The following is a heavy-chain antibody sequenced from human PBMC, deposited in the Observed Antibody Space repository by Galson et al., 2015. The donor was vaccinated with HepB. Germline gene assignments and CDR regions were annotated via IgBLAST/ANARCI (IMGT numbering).Heavy chain of an antibody. CDR2: ISAYNGNT. Sequence: SVKVSCKASGYTFTSYGISWVRQAPGQGLEWMGWISAYNGNTNYAQKLQGRVTMTTDTSTSTAYMELRSLRSDDTAVYYCARASGGYCSSTSCYPAYYYYYYMDVWGKGTTVTVSS. CDR3: ARASGGYCSSTSCYPAYYYYYYMDV. CDR1: GYTFTSYG. D-gene: IGHD2-2*01. V-gene: IGHV1-18*01. J-gene: IGHJ6*03.